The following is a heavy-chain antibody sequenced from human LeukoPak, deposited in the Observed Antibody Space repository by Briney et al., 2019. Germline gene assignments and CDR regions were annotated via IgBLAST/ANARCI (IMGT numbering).Heavy chain of an antibody. D-gene: IGHD3-22*01. Sequence: ASVKVSCKASGYTFTSDGISWVRQATGQGLEWMGWMNPNSGNTGYAQKFQGRVTMTRNTSISTAYMELSSLRSEDTAVYYCARGLPRDYYDSSGYDYWGQGTLVTVSS. V-gene: IGHV1-8*02. CDR3: ARGLPRDYYDSSGYDY. J-gene: IGHJ4*02. CDR1: GYTFTSDG. CDR2: MNPNSGNT.